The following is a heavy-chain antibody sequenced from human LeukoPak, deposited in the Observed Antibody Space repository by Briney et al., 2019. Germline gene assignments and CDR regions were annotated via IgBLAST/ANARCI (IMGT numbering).Heavy chain of an antibody. D-gene: IGHD1-1*01. CDR2: IIPVFGTA. CDR3: ARDRGGGTTDY. Sequence: SVKVSCKASGGTLSSYTISWVRQAPGQGVEWMGGIIPVFGTANYPQKFQGRVTITADKSTNTAYMELSSLRSEDTAVYYCARDRGGGTTDYWGQRTLVTVSS. V-gene: IGHV1-69*06. CDR1: GGTLSSYT. J-gene: IGHJ4*02.